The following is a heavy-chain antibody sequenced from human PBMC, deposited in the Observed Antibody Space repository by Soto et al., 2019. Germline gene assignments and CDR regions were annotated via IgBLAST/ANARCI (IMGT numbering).Heavy chain of an antibody. CDR1: GFTFNNYG. J-gene: IGHJ3*02. CDR3: ARSSSSAFDI. D-gene: IGHD6-13*01. CDR2: IWNDGNGY. V-gene: IGHV3-33*01. Sequence: HPGGSLRLSCAASGFTFNNYGMHWVRQAPGKGLEWVAVIWNDGNGYYYANSVKGRFTISRDNSKNTVYLQMSSLRAEDTAVYYCARSSSSAFDIWGQGTMVTVSS.